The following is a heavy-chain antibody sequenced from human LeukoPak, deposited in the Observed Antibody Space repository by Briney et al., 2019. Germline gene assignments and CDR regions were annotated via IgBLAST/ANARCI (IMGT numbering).Heavy chain of an antibody. CDR2: ISAYNGNT. V-gene: IGHV1-18*01. CDR1: GYTFTSYG. Sequence: ASVKVSCKASGYTFTSYGISWVRQAPGQGLEWMGWISAYNGNTNYAQNLQGRVTMTTDTSTSTAYMELRSLRSDDTAVYYCARERDSSGYYSVGYWGQGTLVTVSS. D-gene: IGHD3-22*01. CDR3: ARERDSSGYYSVGY. J-gene: IGHJ4*02.